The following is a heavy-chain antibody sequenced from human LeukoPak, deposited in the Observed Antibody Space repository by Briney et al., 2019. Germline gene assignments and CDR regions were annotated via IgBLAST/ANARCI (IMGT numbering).Heavy chain of an antibody. CDR1: GLTFSSYW. D-gene: IGHD3-22*01. Sequence: PGGSLRLSCAASGLTFSSYWMHWVRQAPGKGLEWVSSISSSSSYIYYADSVKGRFTISRDNAKNSLYLQMNSLRAEDTAVYYCARDLGYYYDSSGYSPVHWGQGTLVTVSS. CDR3: ARDLGYYYDSSGYSPVH. V-gene: IGHV3-21*01. J-gene: IGHJ4*02. CDR2: ISSSSSYI.